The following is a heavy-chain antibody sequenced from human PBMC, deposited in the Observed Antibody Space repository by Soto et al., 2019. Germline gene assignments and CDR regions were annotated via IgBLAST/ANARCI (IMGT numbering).Heavy chain of an antibody. CDR2: INHSGST. CDR1: GGSFSGYY. Sequence: SETLSLTCAVYGGSFSGYYWSWIRQPPGKGLEWIGEINHSGSTNHNPSLKSRVTISVDTSKNQFSLKLSSVTAADTAVYYCARGYSSSWYVGNWFDPWGQGTLVTVSS. D-gene: IGHD6-13*01. J-gene: IGHJ5*02. V-gene: IGHV4-34*01. CDR3: ARGYSSSWYVGNWFDP.